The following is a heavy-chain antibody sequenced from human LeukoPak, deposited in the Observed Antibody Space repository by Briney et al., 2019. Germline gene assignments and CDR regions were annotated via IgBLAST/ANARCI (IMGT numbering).Heavy chain of an antibody. CDR2: IYYSGST. D-gene: IGHD6-6*01. Sequence: SETLSLTCTVSGGSISSYYWSWIRQPPGKGLEWIGYIYYSGSTYYNPSLKSRVTISVDTSKNQFSLKLSSVTAADTAVYYCARAIAARPVLGAFDIWGQGTMVTVSS. V-gene: IGHV4-59*12. CDR1: GGSISSYY. J-gene: IGHJ3*02. CDR3: ARAIAARPVLGAFDI.